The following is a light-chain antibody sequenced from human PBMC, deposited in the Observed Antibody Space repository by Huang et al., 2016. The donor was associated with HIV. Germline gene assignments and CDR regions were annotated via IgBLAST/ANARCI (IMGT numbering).Light chain of an antibody. J-gene: IGKJ2*01. CDR2: AAS. CDR3: QQTYSAPPYT. CDR1: QIIGTY. Sequence: DIQMTQSPSSLSASVGDRVTITCRASQIIGTYLNWYQQKPGKAPSLLIYAASSLQSWVLSRFGGGGSGAEFTLTISSLQPEDFATYYCQQTYSAPPYTFAQGTKLEIK. V-gene: IGKV1-39*01.